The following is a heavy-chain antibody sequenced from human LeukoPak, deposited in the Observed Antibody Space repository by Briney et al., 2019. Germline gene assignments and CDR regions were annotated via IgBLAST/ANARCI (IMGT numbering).Heavy chain of an antibody. Sequence: GGSLRLSYSASGFTVSSNYMSWVRQAPGKGLEWVSVIYMADVTCCAAGTTFYAEDVKGRFTISRDISKNTIYLQMNSLRGDDTAVYFCASSFDHDSSGYDRPPGYWGQGTLVTVSS. CDR2: IYMADVTCCAAGTT. V-gene: IGHV3-53*05. CDR1: GFTVSSNY. D-gene: IGHD3-22*01. CDR3: ASSFDHDSSGYDRPPGY. J-gene: IGHJ4*02.